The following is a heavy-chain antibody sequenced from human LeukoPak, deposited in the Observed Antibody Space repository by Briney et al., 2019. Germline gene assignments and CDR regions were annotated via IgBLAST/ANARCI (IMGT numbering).Heavy chain of an antibody. V-gene: IGHV3-33*06. J-gene: IGHJ4*02. CDR2: IWYDGSNQ. D-gene: IGHD3-9*01. Sequence: GGSLRLSCAASGFTFSSYGMHLVRQAPGKGLEWVAVIWYDGSNQYYADSVKGRFTISRDNSKNTLHLQMNSLRADDTAVYYCAKDANILTGYLDYWGQGTLVTVSS. CDR1: GFTFSSYG. CDR3: AKDANILTGYLDY.